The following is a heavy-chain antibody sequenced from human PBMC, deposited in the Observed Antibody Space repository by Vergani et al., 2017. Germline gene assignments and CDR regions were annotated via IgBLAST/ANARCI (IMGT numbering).Heavy chain of an antibody. D-gene: IGHD3-22*01. J-gene: IGHJ3*02. CDR2: IYYSGST. Sequence: QLQLQESGPGLVKPSETLSLTCTVSGGSISSSSYYWGWIRQPPGKGLEWIGSIYYSGSTSYNPSLKSRVTISVDTSKNQFSLKLSSVTAADTAVYYCARHYYDSSGYYLDAFDIWGQGTMVTVSS. CDR3: ARHYYDSSGYYLDAFDI. CDR1: GGSISSSSYY. V-gene: IGHV4-39*01.